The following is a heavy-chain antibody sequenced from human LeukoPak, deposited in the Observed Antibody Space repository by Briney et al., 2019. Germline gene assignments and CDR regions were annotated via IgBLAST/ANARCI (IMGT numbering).Heavy chain of an antibody. V-gene: IGHV4-4*07. J-gene: IGHJ4*02. CDR1: GGSISSYY. CDR3: ARDPPLEYCSSTSCYTI. CDR2: IYTSGST. D-gene: IGHD2-2*02. Sequence: SETLSLTCTVSGGSISSYYWSWIRQPAGKGLEWIGRIYTSGSTNYNPSLKSRVTMSVDTSKNHFSLKLSSVTAADTAVYYCARDPPLEYCSSTSCYTIWGQGTLVTVSS.